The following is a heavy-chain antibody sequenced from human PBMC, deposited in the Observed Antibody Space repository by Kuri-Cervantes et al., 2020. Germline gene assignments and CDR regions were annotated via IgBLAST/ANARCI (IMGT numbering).Heavy chain of an antibody. J-gene: IGHJ4*02. V-gene: IGHV3-33*01. Sequence: GGSLRLSCAASGFTFSSYGMHWVRQAPGKGLEWVAVIWYDGSNKYYADSVKGRFTISRDNSKNTLYLQMNSLRAEDTAVYYCARDLDPSGYDRFDYWGQGTLVTVSS. CDR1: GFTFSSYG. CDR3: ARDLDPSGYDRFDY. CDR2: IWYDGSNK. D-gene: IGHD5-12*01.